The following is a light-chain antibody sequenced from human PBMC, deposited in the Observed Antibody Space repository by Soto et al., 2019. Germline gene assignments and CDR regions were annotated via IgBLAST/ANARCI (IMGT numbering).Light chain of an antibody. CDR1: SSNIGAGYD. V-gene: IGLV1-40*01. Sequence: QSVLTQPPSVSGAPGQRVTIACTGSSSNIGAGYDVHWYQKLPGTAPKLLIYDNINRPSGVPDRFSGSKSGTSASLAITGLQAEDEADYYCQSYDRSLSGFVVFGGGTKVTVL. CDR3: QSYDRSLSGFVV. J-gene: IGLJ2*01. CDR2: DNI.